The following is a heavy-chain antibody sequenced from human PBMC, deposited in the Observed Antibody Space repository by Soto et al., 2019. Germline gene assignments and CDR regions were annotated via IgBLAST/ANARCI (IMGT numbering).Heavy chain of an antibody. V-gene: IGHV3-66*01. CDR1: GLTVSSNY. D-gene: IGHD1-26*01. CDR2: IYSGGTT. J-gene: IGHJ4*02. CDR3: ARWSYSAHDY. Sequence: EVQLVESGGGLVQPGGSLRLSCEASGLTVSSNYMSWVRQAPGQGLEWISVIYSGGTTYYADSVKGRFTISRDNSKNTLYLQIDSLRAEDTAVYYCARWSYSAHDYWGQGTLVTVSS.